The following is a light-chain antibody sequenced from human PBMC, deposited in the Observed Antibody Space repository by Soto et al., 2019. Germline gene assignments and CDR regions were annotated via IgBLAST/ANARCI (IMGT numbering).Light chain of an antibody. V-gene: IGKV1-5*01. CDR2: DAS. CDR1: QSISSW. J-gene: IGKJ3*01. CDR3: QQYNSYPT. Sequence: DIQMTQSPSTLSASVGDRVTITCRASQSISSWLAWYQQKPGKAPKLLIYDASSLESGVPSRFSGSGSGTEFTLTISSLQPDDSATYYCQQYNSYPTFGPGTKVDIK.